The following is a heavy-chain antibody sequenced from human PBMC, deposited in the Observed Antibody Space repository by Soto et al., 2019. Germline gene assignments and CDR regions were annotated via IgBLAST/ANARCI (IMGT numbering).Heavy chain of an antibody. D-gene: IGHD3-22*01. CDR2: IYHSGST. Sequence: SETLSLTCAVSVYSISSGYYWGWIRQPPGKGLEWIGSIYHSGSTYYNPSLKSRVTISVDTSKNQFSLKLSSVTAADTAVYYCARVWYYDSSFFDYWGQGTLVTVSS. V-gene: IGHV4-38-2*01. J-gene: IGHJ4*02. CDR1: VYSISSGYY. CDR3: ARVWYYDSSFFDY.